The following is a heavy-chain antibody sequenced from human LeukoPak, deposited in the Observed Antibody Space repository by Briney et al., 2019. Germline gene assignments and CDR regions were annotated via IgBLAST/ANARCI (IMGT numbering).Heavy chain of an antibody. D-gene: IGHD3-22*01. Sequence: GGSLRLSCAASGFTLSSYGIHWVRQAPGKGLEWVAVIWYDGSKKYYGDSVKGRFTISRDNSKNTLHLQMNSLRVEDTAVYYCARDIGDSGFFLDYWGQGTLVIVSS. J-gene: IGHJ4*02. CDR3: ARDIGDSGFFLDY. V-gene: IGHV3-33*01. CDR1: GFTLSSYG. CDR2: IWYDGSKK.